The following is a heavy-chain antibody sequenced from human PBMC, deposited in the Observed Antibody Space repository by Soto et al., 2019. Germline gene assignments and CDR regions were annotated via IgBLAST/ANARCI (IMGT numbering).Heavy chain of an antibody. D-gene: IGHD3-10*01. CDR1: DFTFRNAW. CDR2: IKRKSEGGTT. V-gene: IGHV3-15*07. Sequence: EVQLVDSGGGLVKPGGSLRLSCSVSDFTFRNAWMHWVREAPGKWLEWGGRIKRKSEGGTTDDVAHVKGRFTISSDDSETTLSLQMNSLKMEDTAVYYFTTHPRSYASGRLRGDDPFDIWGRGKMVTVS. CDR3: TTHPRSYASGRLRGDDPFDI. J-gene: IGHJ3*02.